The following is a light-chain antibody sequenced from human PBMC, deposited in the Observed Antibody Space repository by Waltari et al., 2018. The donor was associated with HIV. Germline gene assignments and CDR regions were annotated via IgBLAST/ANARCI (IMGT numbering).Light chain of an antibody. CDR2: EDT. CDR3: CSYGGFTTYV. V-gene: IGLV2-23*01. Sequence: QSVLTQPASVSGSPGQSITISCIGTSSDVGGYSLVSWYQHHPGKAPQLLIFEDTERPSGVSNRFSASKSGTTASLTISGLLAEDAADYYCCSYGGFTTYVFGSGTKVTVL. J-gene: IGLJ1*01. CDR1: SSDVGGYSL.